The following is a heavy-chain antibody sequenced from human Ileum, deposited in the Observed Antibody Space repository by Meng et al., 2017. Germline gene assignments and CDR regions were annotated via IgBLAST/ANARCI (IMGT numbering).Heavy chain of an antibody. D-gene: IGHD5-18*01. V-gene: IGHV1-2*02. CDR2: INPNSGGT. Sequence: ASVKVSCKASRYTFTSYDVNWVRQAPGQGLEWMGWINPNSGGTNYAQKFQGRVTMTRGTSISTAYMELSRLRSDDTAVYYCARSVDTAMVFDYWGQGTLVTVSS. CDR1: RYTFTSYD. J-gene: IGHJ4*02. CDR3: ARSVDTAMVFDY.